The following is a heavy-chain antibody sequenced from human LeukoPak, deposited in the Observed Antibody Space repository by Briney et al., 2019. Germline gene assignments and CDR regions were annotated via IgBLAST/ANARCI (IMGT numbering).Heavy chain of an antibody. CDR3: AKMNVLTGYYTPNFDF. Sequence: GRSLRLSCAASGFTFSAYGMHWVRQAPGKGLEWVAVIPYDGSNNYYADSVKGRFTISRDNSKNTLYLQMSSLSAEDTAVYYCAKMNVLTGYYTPNFDFWGQGTLVTVSS. CDR1: GFTFSAYG. CDR2: IPYDGSNN. J-gene: IGHJ4*02. V-gene: IGHV3-30*18. D-gene: IGHD3-9*01.